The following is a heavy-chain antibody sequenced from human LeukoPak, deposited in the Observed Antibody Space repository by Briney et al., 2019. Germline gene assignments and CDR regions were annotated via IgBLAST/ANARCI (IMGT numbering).Heavy chain of an antibody. J-gene: IGHJ3*02. Sequence: GGSLRLSCAASGFTFSSYTMHWVRQAPGKGLEWVSSIGSSSSDMYYADSLKGRFTISRDNAKNSLYLQMNSLRAEDTAVFYCARGGMVRRVMGAFDIWGQGTLVTVSS. CDR3: ARGGMVRRVMGAFDI. V-gene: IGHV3-21*01. D-gene: IGHD3-10*01. CDR1: GFTFSSYT. CDR2: IGSSSSDM.